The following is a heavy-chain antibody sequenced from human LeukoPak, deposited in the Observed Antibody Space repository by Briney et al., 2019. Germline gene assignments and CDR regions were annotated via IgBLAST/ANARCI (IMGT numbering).Heavy chain of an antibody. Sequence: MSSQTLSLTCTVSGCSISSGGYHWSAIRQHPGKGLEWIGYIYYSGSTYYSPSLKSRVTISVDTSKNQFSLKLSSVTAADTAVYYCARDAIGMDVWGQGTTVTVSS. CDR3: ARDAIGMDV. V-gene: IGHV4-31*03. CDR2: IYYSGST. J-gene: IGHJ6*02. CDR1: GCSISSGGYH.